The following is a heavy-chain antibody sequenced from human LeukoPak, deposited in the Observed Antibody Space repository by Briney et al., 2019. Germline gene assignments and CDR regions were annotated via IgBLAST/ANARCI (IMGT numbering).Heavy chain of an antibody. D-gene: IGHD2-2*01. CDR3: AREAAALHWFDP. V-gene: IGHV4-31*03. J-gene: IGHJ5*02. CDR2: IYYSGSA. Sequence: SQTLSLTCTVSGGSISSGGYYWSWIRQPPGKGLEWIGYIYYSGSAYYNPSLNSRVTISVDTSKNQFSLKLSSVTAADTAVYYCAREAAALHWFDPWGLGTLVTVSS. CDR1: GGSISSGGYY.